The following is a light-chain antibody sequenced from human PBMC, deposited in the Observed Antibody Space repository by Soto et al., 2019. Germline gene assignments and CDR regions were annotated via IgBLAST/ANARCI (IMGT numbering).Light chain of an antibody. Sequence: IQMTQSPSSLSASVGDSVTITCRAGQDIFSSLNWYQHKPGKAPQLLIYAASNLQTGVPSRFSGSGSGTDFTLTISSLQPEDFATYYCQQSYNSPPITFGQGTRLEIK. J-gene: IGKJ5*01. CDR2: AAS. V-gene: IGKV1-39*01. CDR1: QDIFSS. CDR3: QQSYNSPPIT.